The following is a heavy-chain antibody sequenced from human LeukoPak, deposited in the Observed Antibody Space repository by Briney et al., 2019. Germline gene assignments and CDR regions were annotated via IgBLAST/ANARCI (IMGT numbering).Heavy chain of an antibody. CDR3: ARDQRDGYNCPSGSFDI. D-gene: IGHD5-24*01. J-gene: IGHJ3*02. CDR2: TYYRSKWYN. CDR1: GDSVSSNSAA. V-gene: IGHV6-1*01. Sequence: SQTLSLTCAISGDSVSSNSAAWNWIRQSPSRGLEWLGRTYYRSKWYNDYAVSVKSRITINPDTSKNQFSLQLNSVTPGDTAVYYCARDQRDGYNCPSGSFDIWGQGTMVTVSS.